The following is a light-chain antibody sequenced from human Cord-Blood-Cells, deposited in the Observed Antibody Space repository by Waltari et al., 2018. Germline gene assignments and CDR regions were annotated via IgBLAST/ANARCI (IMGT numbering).Light chain of an antibody. CDR1: QSISSY. Sequence: DIQMTQSPSSLSASVGDRVTITCRASQSISSYLNGYQQKPGKAPKLLIYAASSLQSGVPSRFSGSGSGTDFTLTISSLQPEDVATYYCQQSYSTPYTFGQGTKLEIK. CDR2: AAS. V-gene: IGKV1-39*01. J-gene: IGKJ2*01. CDR3: QQSYSTPYT.